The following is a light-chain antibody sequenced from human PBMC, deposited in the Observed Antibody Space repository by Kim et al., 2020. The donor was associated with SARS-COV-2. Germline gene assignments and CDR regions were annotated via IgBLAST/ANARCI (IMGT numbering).Light chain of an antibody. CDR3: CSYAGSYTAV. Sequence: QSALTQPRSVSGSPGQSVTISCTGTSSDVGGYNYVSWYQQHPGKAPKLMIYDVSKRPSGVPDRFSGSKSGNTASLTISGLQAEDEADYCCCSYAGSYTAVFGGGTQLTVL. CDR1: SSDVGGYNY. V-gene: IGLV2-11*01. CDR2: DVS. J-gene: IGLJ7*01.